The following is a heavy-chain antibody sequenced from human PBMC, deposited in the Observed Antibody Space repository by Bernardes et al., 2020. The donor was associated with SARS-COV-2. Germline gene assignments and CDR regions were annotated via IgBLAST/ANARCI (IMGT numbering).Heavy chain of an antibody. D-gene: IGHD6-13*01. V-gene: IGHV2-5*01. CDR2: IYWNDYK. J-gene: IGHJ4*02. Sequence: SGPTLVKPTQTLTLTCTFPGFSLFTSGVGVAWIRKPPGKALEWLALIYWNDYKRYSPSLKSRLTITKDTSKNQVVLTMTNMDPVDTATYYCAHTTSSWYFGDYDYWGQGTLLTVSS. CDR1: GFSLFTSGVG. CDR3: AHTTSSWYFGDYDY.